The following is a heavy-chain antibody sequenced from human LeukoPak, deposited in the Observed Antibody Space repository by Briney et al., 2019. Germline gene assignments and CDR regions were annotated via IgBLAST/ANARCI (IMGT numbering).Heavy chain of an antibody. CDR2: IKQDGSEK. CDR3: ASHLIAVAVTDY. Sequence: GGSLRLSCAASGFTFSSYWMSWVRQAPGKGLEWVANIKQDGSEKYYVDSVKGRFTISRNNAKNSLYLQMNSLRAEDTAVYYCASHLIAVAVTDYWGQGTLVTVPS. D-gene: IGHD6-19*01. CDR1: GFTFSSYW. J-gene: IGHJ4*02. V-gene: IGHV3-7*01.